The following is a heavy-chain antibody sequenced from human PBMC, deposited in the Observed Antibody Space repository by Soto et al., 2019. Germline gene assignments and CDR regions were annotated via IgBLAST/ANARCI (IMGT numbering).Heavy chain of an antibody. CDR1: GFTLTHSG. V-gene: IGHV1-58*02. CDR2: IVVGSGNT. J-gene: IGHJ4*02. Sequence: SVKVSCKASGFTLTHSGMQWVRQARGQSLEWIGWIVVGSGNTNYAPKFQERVTITWDKSTFTAYMVLSSLRSEDTDVYYCEAEDSDGGRVPRGRSDCGQRHLVTVS. D-gene: IGHD2-15*01. CDR3: EAEDSDGGRVPRGRSD.